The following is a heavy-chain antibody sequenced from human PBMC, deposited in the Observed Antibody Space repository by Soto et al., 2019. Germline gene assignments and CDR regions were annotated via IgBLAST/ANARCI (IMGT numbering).Heavy chain of an antibody. Sequence: SSETLSLTCTVSGGSMSNYFWSWIRQSPGKGLEWIGYIHSGGSINYNPSLKSRVSISLDTSKNQFSLRLSSVTAADTAVYYCARSYDTFTGYYRYWGQGALVTVSS. CDR1: GGSMSNYF. J-gene: IGHJ4*02. D-gene: IGHD3-9*01. V-gene: IGHV4-4*09. CDR3: ARSYDTFTGYYRY. CDR2: IHSGGSI.